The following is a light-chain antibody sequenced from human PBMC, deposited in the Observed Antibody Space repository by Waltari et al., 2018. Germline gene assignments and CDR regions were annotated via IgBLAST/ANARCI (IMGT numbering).Light chain of an antibody. V-gene: IGKV1-39*01. CDR1: PSITSF. CDR3: QQSYTTPWT. Sequence: DIQMTQSPSSLSASVGDRVTITCRASPSITSFLNWDHHKPGKAPKLLIYAASSLPSGVPSRFSGSGSGTDFTLTISSLQPEDFATYYCQQSYTTPWTFGQGTKVEIK. CDR2: AAS. J-gene: IGKJ1*01.